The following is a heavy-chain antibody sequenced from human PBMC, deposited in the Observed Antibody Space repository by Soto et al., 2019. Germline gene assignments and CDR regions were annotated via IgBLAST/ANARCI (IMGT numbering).Heavy chain of an antibody. CDR3: AKSVPVAGSYYFDY. J-gene: IGHJ4*02. CDR1: GFTFSSCP. Sequence: EVQLLESGGGLVQPGGSLRLSCAASGFTFSSCPMSWVRQAPGKGLEWVSGISYSGGSTYYADSVKGRFTISRDNSKNTVYLQMNSLRAEDTAVYNCAKSVPVAGSYYFDYWGQGTLVTVSS. D-gene: IGHD6-19*01. CDR2: ISYSGGST. V-gene: IGHV3-23*01.